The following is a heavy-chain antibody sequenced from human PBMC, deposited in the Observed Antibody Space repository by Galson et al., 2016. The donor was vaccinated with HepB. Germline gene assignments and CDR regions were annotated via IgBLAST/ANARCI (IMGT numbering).Heavy chain of an antibody. CDR2: IYPGDSDT. CDR3: WRHLGGVSARWSYYYGMDV. D-gene: IGHD3-10*01. J-gene: IGHJ6*04. CDR1: EYSFSSYW. Sequence: QSGAEVKKPGESLKISCKGSEYSFSSYWIGWVRQMPGKGLEWMGTIYPGDSDTRYSPSFQGQVTISADKSINTAYLQWSSLQASDTAMYYCWRHLGGVSARWSYYYGMDVWGKGTTVTVSS. V-gene: IGHV5-51*01.